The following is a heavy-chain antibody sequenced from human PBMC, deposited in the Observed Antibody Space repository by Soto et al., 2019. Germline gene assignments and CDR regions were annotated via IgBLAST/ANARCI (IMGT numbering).Heavy chain of an antibody. CDR1: GCTFSSYA. V-gene: IGHV1-69*06. J-gene: IGHJ3*02. CDR3: GRDPPSVYSGSSGSGGFDI. CDR2: IIPIFGTA. D-gene: IGHD3-22*01. Sequence: ASVKVSCKASGCTFSSYAISWVRQAPGQGLEWMGGIIPIFGTANYAQKFQGRVTITPDTSTSTAYMELSSLRSEDTAVYYCGRDPPSVYSGSSGSGGFDIWGQGTMVTVSS.